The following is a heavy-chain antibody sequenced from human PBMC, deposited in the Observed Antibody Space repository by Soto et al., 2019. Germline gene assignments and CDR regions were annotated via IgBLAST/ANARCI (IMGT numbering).Heavy chain of an antibody. CDR1: GFTFSSYA. D-gene: IGHD1-7*01. CDR2: ISGSGGST. V-gene: IGHV3-23*01. CDR3: AKDPPLTGTTWYYAFDI. Sequence: GGSLRLSCAASGFTFSSYAMSWVRQAPGKGLEWVSAISGSGGSTYYADSVKGRFTISRDNSKNTLYLQMNSLRAEDTAVYYCAKDPPLTGTTWYYAFDIWGQGTMVTVSS. J-gene: IGHJ3*02.